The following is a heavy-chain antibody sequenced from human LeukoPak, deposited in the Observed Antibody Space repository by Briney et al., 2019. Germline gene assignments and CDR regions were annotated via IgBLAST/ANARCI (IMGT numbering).Heavy chain of an antibody. CDR3: ARGEYSGSYFVY. Sequence: SVKVSCKASGYTFTSYDISWLRQAPGQGLEWMGRIIPIFGTANYAQKFQGRVTITTDESTSTAYMELSSLRSEDTAVYYCARGEYSGSYFVYWGQGTLVTVSS. V-gene: IGHV1-69*05. D-gene: IGHD1-26*01. J-gene: IGHJ4*02. CDR1: GYTFTSYD. CDR2: IIPIFGTA.